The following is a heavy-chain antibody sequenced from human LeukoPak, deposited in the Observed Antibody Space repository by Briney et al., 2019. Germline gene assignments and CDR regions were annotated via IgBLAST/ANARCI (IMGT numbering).Heavy chain of an antibody. Sequence: GGSLRLSCAASGFTFSSYAMHWVRQAPGKGLEWVAVISYDGSNKYYADSVKGRFTISRDNSKNTLYLQMNSLRAEDTAVYYCARARMGWPDFDYWGQGTLVTVSS. CDR1: GFTFSSYA. CDR3: ARARMGWPDFDY. V-gene: IGHV3-30-3*01. J-gene: IGHJ4*02. D-gene: IGHD6-19*01. CDR2: ISYDGSNK.